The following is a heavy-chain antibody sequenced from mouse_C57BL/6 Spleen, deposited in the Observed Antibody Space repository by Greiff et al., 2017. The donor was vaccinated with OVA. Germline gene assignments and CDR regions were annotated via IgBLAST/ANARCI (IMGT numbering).Heavy chain of an antibody. Sequence: EVQLQQSGGGLVQPKGSLKLSCAASGFSFNTYAMNWVRQAPGKGLEWVARIRSKSNNYATYYADSVKDRFTISRDDSESMLYLQMNNLKTEDTAMYYCVRQGDYVYFDVWGTGTTVTVAS. CDR2: IRSKSNNYAT. V-gene: IGHV10-1*01. CDR1: GFSFNTYA. J-gene: IGHJ1*03. CDR3: VRQGDYVYFDV. D-gene: IGHD2-4*01.